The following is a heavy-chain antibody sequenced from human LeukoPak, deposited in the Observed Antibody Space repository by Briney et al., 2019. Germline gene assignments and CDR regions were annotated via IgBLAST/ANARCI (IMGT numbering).Heavy chain of an antibody. Sequence: PGGSLRLSCAASGFTFSSYGMHWVRQAPGKGLEWVAFIRYDGSNKYYADSVKGRFTISRDNSKNTLYLQMNSLRAEDTAVYYCAKDVGGGYSYGYGYYWGQGTLVTVSS. CDR3: AKDVGGGYSYGYGYY. CDR2: IRYDGSNK. CDR1: GFTFSSYG. D-gene: IGHD5-18*01. V-gene: IGHV3-30*02. J-gene: IGHJ4*02.